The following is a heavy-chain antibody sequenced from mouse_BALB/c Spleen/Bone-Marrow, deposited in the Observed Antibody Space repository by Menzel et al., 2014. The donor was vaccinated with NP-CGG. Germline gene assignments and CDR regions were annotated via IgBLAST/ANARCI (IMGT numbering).Heavy chain of an antibody. CDR3: ARNYDFWFGY. CDR2: ISSGSRTI. D-gene: IGHD2-4*01. CDR1: GFAFSSFG. V-gene: IGHV5-17*02. J-gene: IGHJ3*01. Sequence: EVQLQQSGGGLVQPGGSRKLSCAASGFAFSSFGMHWVRQAPEKGLEWVAYISSGSRTIYYADTAKGRFTISRDNPKNTLFLQMTSLRSEDTAMYYCARNYDFWFGYWGQGTLVTVSA.